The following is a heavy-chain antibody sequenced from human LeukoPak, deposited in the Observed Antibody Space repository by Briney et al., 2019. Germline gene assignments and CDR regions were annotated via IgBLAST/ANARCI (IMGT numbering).Heavy chain of an antibody. J-gene: IGHJ6*02. V-gene: IGHV3-30*03. CDR3: AREDPYHYGMDV. CDR2: ISYDGSNK. Sequence: GGSLRLSCAASGFTFSSYGMHWVRQAPGKGLEWVAVISYDGSNKYYADSVKGRFTISRDNSKNTLYLQMNSLRAEDTAVYYCAREDPYHYGMDVWGQGTAVTVSS. CDR1: GFTFSSYG.